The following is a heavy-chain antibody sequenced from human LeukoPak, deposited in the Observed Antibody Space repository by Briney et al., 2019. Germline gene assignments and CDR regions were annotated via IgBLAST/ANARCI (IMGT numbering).Heavy chain of an antibody. V-gene: IGHV4-39*07. CDR1: GGSINSGSYY. D-gene: IGHD1-1*01. Sequence: NPSETLSLTCTVYGGSINSGSYYWGWIRQPPGKGLEWIGSVHHNGGTFYDPSLKSRATVSVDTSKNQFSLKLISVTAADTALYYCTAERAGTIVDYWGQGTLVTVSS. CDR2: VHHNGGT. CDR3: TAERAGTIVDY. J-gene: IGHJ4*02.